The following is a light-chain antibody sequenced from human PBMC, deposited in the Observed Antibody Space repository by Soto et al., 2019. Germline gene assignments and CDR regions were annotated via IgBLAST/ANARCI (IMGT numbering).Light chain of an antibody. V-gene: IGLV2-14*01. CDR1: SSDVGGYEY. CDR3: SSFVSTTSTLV. J-gene: IGLJ3*02. Sequence: QSALTQSASVSGSPGQSITISCTGTSSDVGGYEYVSWFQHHPGKAPKLIIYEVSHRPSGVSNRFSGSKSGNTASLTISGLQTEDEADYYCSSFVSTTSTLVFGGGTKLTVL. CDR2: EVS.